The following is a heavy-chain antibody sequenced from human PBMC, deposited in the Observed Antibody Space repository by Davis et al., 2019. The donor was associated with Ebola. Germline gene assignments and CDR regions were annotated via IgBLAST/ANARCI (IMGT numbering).Heavy chain of an antibody. CDR2: ISYDGSNK. CDR1: GFTFSSYA. D-gene: IGHD6-6*01. J-gene: IGHJ4*02. V-gene: IGHV3-30-3*01. CDR3: ARGGAARRAGFDY. Sequence: PGGSLRLSCAASGFTFSSYAMHWVRQAPGKGLEWVAVISYDGSNKYYADSVKGRFTISRDNSKNTLYLQMNSLRAEDTAVYYCARGGAARRAGFDYWGQGALVTVSP.